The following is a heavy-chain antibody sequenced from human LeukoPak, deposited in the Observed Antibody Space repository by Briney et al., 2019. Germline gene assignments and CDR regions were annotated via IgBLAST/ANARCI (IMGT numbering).Heavy chain of an antibody. J-gene: IGHJ4*02. V-gene: IGHV3-74*01. Sequence: GGSLRLSCAASGFTFSNFWMHWVRQVPGKGLVWVSHINSDGSWTSYADSVKGRFTISKDNAKNTVYLQMNSLRAEDTAVYYCVSFYETYWGRGTLVTVSS. CDR1: GFTFSNFW. CDR3: VSFYETY. D-gene: IGHD2/OR15-2a*01. CDR2: INSDGSWT.